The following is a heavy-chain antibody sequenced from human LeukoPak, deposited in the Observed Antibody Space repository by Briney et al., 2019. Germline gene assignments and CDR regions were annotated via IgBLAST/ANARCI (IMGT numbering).Heavy chain of an antibody. CDR2: ISYDGTNK. D-gene: IGHD2-2*01. CDR3: AGGLVPAAPFDY. J-gene: IGHJ4*02. V-gene: IGHV3-30-3*01. CDR1: GITLSTYA. Sequence: GRSLRLSCAASGITLSTYAMHWVRQAPGKGLEWVAVISYDGTNKYYADSVKGRFTISRDNSKNTLYLQMNSLRPDDTAVYYCAGGLVPAAPFDYWGQGTLVTVSS.